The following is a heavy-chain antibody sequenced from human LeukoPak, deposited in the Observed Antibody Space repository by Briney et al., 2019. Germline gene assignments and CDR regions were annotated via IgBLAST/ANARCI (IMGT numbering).Heavy chain of an antibody. D-gene: IGHD3-22*01. V-gene: IGHV3-30*01. J-gene: IGHJ4*02. CDR2: ISYYESNK. CDR1: GFTYSSYA. CDR3: ARAPGSGYYLVPDS. Sequence: GGSLRLFCGASGFTYSSYAMHWVRQAPGKGLEGVTVISYYESNKYFADAVKGRFTISRDNSKNPLYLQMNSLRADDTAVYYCARAPGSGYYLVPDSWGQGTLVTVSS.